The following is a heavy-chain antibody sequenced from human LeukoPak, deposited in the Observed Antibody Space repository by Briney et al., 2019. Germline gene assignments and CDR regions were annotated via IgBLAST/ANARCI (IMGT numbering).Heavy chain of an antibody. CDR2: ISSSSSTI. CDR1: GFTFSSYS. CDR3: ARDLIIDY. Sequence: GGSLRLSCAASGFTFSSYSMNWVRQAPGKGLEWVSYISSSSSTIYYADSVKGRFTISRDNAKNSLYLQVNSLRAEDTAVYYCARDLIIDYWGQGTLVTVSS. V-gene: IGHV3-48*01. J-gene: IGHJ4*02. D-gene: IGHD2-8*01.